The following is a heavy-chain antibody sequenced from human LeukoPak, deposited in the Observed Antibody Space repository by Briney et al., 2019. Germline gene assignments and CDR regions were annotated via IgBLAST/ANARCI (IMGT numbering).Heavy chain of an antibody. CDR3: ARHTLRVVPAAIDC. D-gene: IGHD2-2*01. Sequence: SETLSLTCTVSGGSIISSSDYWGWIRQPAGKGLEWIGSIYYSGSTYYKPSLKSRVTISVDTSKNQFSLKVSSVTAADTAVYYCARHTLRVVPAAIDCWGQGTLVTVSS. J-gene: IGHJ4*02. V-gene: IGHV4-39*01. CDR1: GGSIISSSDY. CDR2: IYYSGST.